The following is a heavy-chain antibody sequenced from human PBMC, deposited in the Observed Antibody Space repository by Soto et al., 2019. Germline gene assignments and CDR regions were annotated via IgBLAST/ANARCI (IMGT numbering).Heavy chain of an antibody. J-gene: IGHJ4*02. CDR2: INAGNGNT. D-gene: IGHD3-10*01. CDR3: ARYSYGSGRYPY. CDR1: GYTFTSYA. Sequence: QVQLVQSGAEVKKPGASVKVSCKASGYTFTSYAMHWVRQAPGQRLEWMGWINAGNGNTKYSQKFQGRVTITRDTSASTSDMELSSLRSEVTAVYYCARYSYGSGRYPYWGQGTLVTVSS. V-gene: IGHV1-3*01.